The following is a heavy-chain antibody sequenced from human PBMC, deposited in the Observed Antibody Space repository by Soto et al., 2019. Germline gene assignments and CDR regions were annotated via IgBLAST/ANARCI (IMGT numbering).Heavy chain of an antibody. CDR1: GFTFSSYG. D-gene: IGHD2-21*02. V-gene: IGHV3-30*18. CDR2: ISYDGSNK. Sequence: QVQLVESGGGVVQPGRSLRLSCAASGFTFSSYGMHWVRQAPGKGLEWVAVISYDGSNKYYADSVKGRFTISRDNSKNTLYLQMNSLRAEDTAVYYCAKDQDGGNSACFDYWGQGTLVTVSS. CDR3: AKDQDGGNSACFDY. J-gene: IGHJ4*02.